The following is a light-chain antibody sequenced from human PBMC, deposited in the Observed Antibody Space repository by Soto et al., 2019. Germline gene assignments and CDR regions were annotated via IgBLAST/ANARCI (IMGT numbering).Light chain of an antibody. V-gene: IGKV3-20*01. CDR1: QSVSNNY. CDR2: GAS. Sequence: EIVLTQSPGTLSLSPGERATLSCRASQSVSNNYLAWYQQKPGQAPRLLIYGASNRATGIPDRFSGSGSGTDFTLTISRLEPEDFATYYCQQCNTFWTFGQGTKVDIK. CDR3: QQCNTFWT. J-gene: IGKJ1*01.